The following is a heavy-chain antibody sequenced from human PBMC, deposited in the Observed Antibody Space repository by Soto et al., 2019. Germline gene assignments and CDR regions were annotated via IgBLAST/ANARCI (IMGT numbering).Heavy chain of an antibody. V-gene: IGHV1-18*04. CDR2: ISAYNGNT. J-gene: IGHJ4*02. CDR3: ARDRAGDYVWGSYRQLDY. Sequence: ASVKVSCKASGYTFTSYGISWVRQAPGQGLEWMGWISAYNGNTNYAQKLQGRVTMTTDTSTSTAYMELRSLRSDDTAVYYCARDRAGDYVWGSYRQLDYWGQGTLVTVSS. D-gene: IGHD3-16*02. CDR1: GYTFTSYG.